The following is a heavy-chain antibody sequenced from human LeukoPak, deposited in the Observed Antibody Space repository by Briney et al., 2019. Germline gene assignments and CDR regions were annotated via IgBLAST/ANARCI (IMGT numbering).Heavy chain of an antibody. D-gene: IGHD6-6*01. V-gene: IGHV4-59*01. Sequence: SETLSLTCTVSGGSISTYYWNWIRQPPGKGLEWIGYIYHSGSTNYNPSLQSRVTISVDTSKYQFSLNLNSVTAADTAVYYCARGGAARLHFQNWGQGTLVTVSS. CDR2: IYHSGST. CDR1: GGSISTYY. CDR3: ARGGAARLHFQN. J-gene: IGHJ1*01.